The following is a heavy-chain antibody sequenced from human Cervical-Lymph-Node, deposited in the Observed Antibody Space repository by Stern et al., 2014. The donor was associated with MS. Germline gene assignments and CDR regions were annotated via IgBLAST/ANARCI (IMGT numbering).Heavy chain of an antibody. J-gene: IGHJ5*02. CDR3: ARNKGEGVTGPFDP. CDR2: IYHSGST. CDR1: GDSISSSNW. V-gene: IGHV4-4*02. D-gene: IGHD2-8*02. Sequence: QVQLKESGPGLVKPSGTLSLTCAVSGDSISSSNWWNWVRQAPGTGLEWIGEIYHSGSTNYNPSLKSRVPMSVDKSKNQFSLKLISVTAADTAVYYCARNKGEGVTGPFDPWGQGTLVTVSS.